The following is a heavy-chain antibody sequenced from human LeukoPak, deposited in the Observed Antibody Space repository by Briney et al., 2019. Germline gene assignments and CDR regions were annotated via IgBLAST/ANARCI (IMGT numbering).Heavy chain of an antibody. CDR1: GSTFSDYH. Sequence: GGSLRLSCAASGSTFSDYHMSWIRQAPGKGLEWVSYISSSSSYTNYADSVKGRFTISRDNAKNSLYLQMNSLRAEDTAVYYCARDNGSGSYAFDYWGQGTLVTVSS. CDR2: ISSSSSYT. V-gene: IGHV3-11*06. CDR3: ARDNGSGSYAFDY. D-gene: IGHD3-10*01. J-gene: IGHJ4*02.